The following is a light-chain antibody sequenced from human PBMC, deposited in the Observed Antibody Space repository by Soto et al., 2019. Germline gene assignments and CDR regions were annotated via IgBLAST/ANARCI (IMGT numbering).Light chain of an antibody. CDR3: QHYNSYSEA. CDR2: AAS. V-gene: IGKV1-17*01. J-gene: IGKJ1*01. Sequence: DIQMTQSPSSLSASVGDRVSITCRASQSISTHLSWYQQKPGKAPKLLIYAASSLQSGVPSRFSGSGSGTEFTLTISSLQPDDFATYYCQHYNSYSEAFGQGTKV. CDR1: QSISTH.